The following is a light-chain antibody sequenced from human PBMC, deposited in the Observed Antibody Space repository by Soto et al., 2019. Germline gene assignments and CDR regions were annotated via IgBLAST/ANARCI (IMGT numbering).Light chain of an antibody. Sequence: EIVWTQSPGTLSLSPGERATLSCRASQSVSNSYLAWYQQKPGQAPRLLIFGASSRATGIPDRFTGSGSGTDFTLTISRLEPEDFAVYYCQQYVSSPWAFGQGTKVDIK. V-gene: IGKV3-20*01. CDR3: QQYVSSPWA. CDR1: QSVSNSY. J-gene: IGKJ1*01. CDR2: GAS.